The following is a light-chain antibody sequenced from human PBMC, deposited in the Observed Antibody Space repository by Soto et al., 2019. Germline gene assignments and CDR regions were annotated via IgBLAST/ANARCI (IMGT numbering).Light chain of an antibody. J-gene: IGLJ3*02. CDR3: ETWDRNSWV. Sequence: QLVLTQSSSASGSLGSSVKLTCTLSSGHSSYIIAWHQQQPGKAPRYLMKLEGSGSYNKGSGVPDRFSGSSSGADRYLTISNLQFEDEADYYCETWDRNSWVFGGGTQLTVL. V-gene: IGLV4-60*02. CDR1: SGHSSYI. CDR2: LEGSGSY.